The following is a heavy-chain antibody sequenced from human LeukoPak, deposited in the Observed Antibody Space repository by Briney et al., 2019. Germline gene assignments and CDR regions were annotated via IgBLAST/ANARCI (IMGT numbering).Heavy chain of an antibody. V-gene: IGHV4-34*01. CDR2: INHSGST. CDR1: GFTFSSYS. Sequence: GSLRLSCAASGFTFSSYSMNWVRQPPGKGLEWIGEINHSGSTNYNPSLKSRVTISVDTSKNQFSLKLSSVTAADTAVYYCARGRGQPNWARYYYYYGMDVWGQGTTVTVSS. J-gene: IGHJ6*02. CDR3: ARGRGQPNWARYYYYYGMDV. D-gene: IGHD1-1*01.